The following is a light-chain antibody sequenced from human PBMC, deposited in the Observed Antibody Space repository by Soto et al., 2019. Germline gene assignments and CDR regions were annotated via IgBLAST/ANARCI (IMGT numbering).Light chain of an antibody. J-gene: IGKJ3*01. CDR2: AAS. Sequence: DIQMTQSPSSLSASVGDRVTITCRASHDITNYLAWYQQKPGKVPKLLIYAASTLQPGVPSRFSGSGSGTDFTLTISSLQPEDAATYFCQKCSGPPPFTFGPGTKVHIK. CDR3: QKCSGPPPFT. CDR1: HDITNY. V-gene: IGKV1-27*01.